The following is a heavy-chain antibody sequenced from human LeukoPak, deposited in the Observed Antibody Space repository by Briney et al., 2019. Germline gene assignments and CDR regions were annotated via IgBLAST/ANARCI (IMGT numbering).Heavy chain of an antibody. J-gene: IGHJ4*02. CDR1: GGSFSGYY. CDR3: ARGPPVRFLEWLLSHFDY. Sequence: ETLSLTCAVYGGSFSGYYWSWIRQPTGKGLEWIGEINHSGSTNYNPSLKSRVTISVDTSKNQFSLKLSSVIAADTAVYYCARGPPVRFLEWLLSHFDYWGQGTLVTVSS. D-gene: IGHD3-3*01. V-gene: IGHV4-34*01. CDR2: INHSGST.